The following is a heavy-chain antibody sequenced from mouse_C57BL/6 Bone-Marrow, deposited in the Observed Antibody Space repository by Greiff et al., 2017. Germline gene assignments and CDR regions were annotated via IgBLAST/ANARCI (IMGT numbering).Heavy chain of an antibody. J-gene: IGHJ4*01. V-gene: IGHV1-69*01. Sequence: VQLQQPGAELVMPGASVKLSCKASGYTFTSYWMHWVKQRPGQGLEWIGEIDPSDSYTNYNQKVKGKSTLTVDKSSSTAYMQLSSLTSEDSAVYYCALYYYGSSYGYAMDYWGQGTSVTVSS. CDR3: ALYYYGSSYGYAMDY. D-gene: IGHD1-1*01. CDR1: GYTFTSYW. CDR2: IDPSDSYT.